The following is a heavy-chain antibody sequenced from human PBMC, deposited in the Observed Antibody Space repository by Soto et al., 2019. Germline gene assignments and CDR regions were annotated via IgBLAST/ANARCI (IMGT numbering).Heavy chain of an antibody. CDR1: GYTFTRYG. CDR2: INTYNGNT. V-gene: IGHV1-18*01. D-gene: IGHD3-16*01. J-gene: IGHJ6*02. CDR3: AMVDVYVTPSPQDF. Sequence: QVQLVQSGAEVKNPGASVKVSCKASGYTFTRYGIGWARQAPGQGLEWMGWINTYNGNTNYAQNVQGRVTLTTDTSTSTSYMELRSLRSNDTSIYYCAMVDVYVTPSPQDFWGQGTTVIVSS.